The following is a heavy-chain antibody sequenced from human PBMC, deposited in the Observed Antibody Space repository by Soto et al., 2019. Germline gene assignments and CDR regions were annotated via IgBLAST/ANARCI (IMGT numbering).Heavy chain of an antibody. D-gene: IGHD6-6*01. CDR3: ARLGSSSDRDYYYYGMDV. V-gene: IGHV1-69*01. CDR2: IIPIFGTA. CDR1: GATFSIYA. J-gene: IGHJ6*02. Sequence: SVEVSCQASGATFSIYAISWVRQAPGQGLEWMGGIIPIFGTANYAQKFQGRVTITADESTSTAYMELSSLRSEDTAVYYCARLGSSSDRDYYYYGMDVWGQGTTVTVSS.